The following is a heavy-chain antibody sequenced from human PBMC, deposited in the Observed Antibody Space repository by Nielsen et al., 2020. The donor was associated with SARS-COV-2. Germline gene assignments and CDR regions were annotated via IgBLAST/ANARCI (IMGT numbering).Heavy chain of an antibody. J-gene: IGHJ5*02. D-gene: IGHD3-3*01. V-gene: IGHV1-46*01. Sequence: ASVKVSCKASGYTFTSYYMHWVRQAPGQGLEWMGIINPSGGSTSYAQKFQGRVTMTRDTSTSTVYMELSSLRSEDTAVYYCATAPYDFWSGYNNWFDPWGQGTLVTVSS. CDR1: GYTFTSYY. CDR3: ATAPYDFWSGYNNWFDP. CDR2: INPSGGST.